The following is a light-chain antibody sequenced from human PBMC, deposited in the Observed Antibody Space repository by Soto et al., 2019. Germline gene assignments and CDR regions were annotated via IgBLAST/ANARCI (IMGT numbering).Light chain of an antibody. V-gene: IGKV1-8*01. CDR3: QQRCKWRR. J-gene: IGKJ1*01. CDR1: QGISRY. CDR2: AAS. Sequence: TQSPSSLSASTGDKVTITFQASQGISRYVALYQQKPGKAPKLLIYAASGLQCGVPARFSGSGFWTDYTLTISSLEPEDFAVYYCQQRCKWRRFRQGTKVDIK.